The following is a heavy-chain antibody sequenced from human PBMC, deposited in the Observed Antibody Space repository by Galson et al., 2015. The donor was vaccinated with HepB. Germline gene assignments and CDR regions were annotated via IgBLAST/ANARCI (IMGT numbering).Heavy chain of an antibody. V-gene: IGHV1-58*02. Sequence: SCKASGFTFTSSAMQWVRQARGQRLEWIGWIVVGSGNTNYAQKLQGRVTMTRDTSTSTVYTELSSLRSEDTAVYYCARGRESKGYYYGSGSYNAFDIWGQGTMVTVSS. J-gene: IGHJ3*02. CDR3: ARGRESKGYYYGSGSYNAFDI. CDR2: IVVGSGNT. D-gene: IGHD3-10*01. CDR1: GFTFTSSA.